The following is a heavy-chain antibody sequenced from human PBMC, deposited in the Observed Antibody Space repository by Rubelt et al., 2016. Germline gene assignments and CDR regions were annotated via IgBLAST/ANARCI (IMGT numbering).Heavy chain of an antibody. CDR1: GFTVSSNY. J-gene: IGHJ4*02. Sequence: ESGGGLIQPGGSLRLSCAASGFTVSSNYMSWVRQAPGKGLEWVSGISWNSGRIGYADSVKGRFTISRDNAKNSLYLQMNSLRAEDTALYYCAKTRNYYGSGPDGYWGQGTLVTVSS. CDR2: ISWNSGRI. V-gene: IGHV3-9*01. CDR3: AKTRNYYGSGPDGY. D-gene: IGHD3-10*01.